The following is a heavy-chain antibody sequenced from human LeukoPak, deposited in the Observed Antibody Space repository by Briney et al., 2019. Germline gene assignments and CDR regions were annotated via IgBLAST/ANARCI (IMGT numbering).Heavy chain of an antibody. V-gene: IGHV1-24*01. Sequence: ASVTVSCKVSGNTLSELSMHWVRQAPGKGLEWMGGFDPEEGEPIYAQKFQGRVTMTDYTSTDTAYMEVTNLRSDDTAVYYCATGRPASLLDYWGQGTLVTVSS. CDR2: FDPEEGEP. J-gene: IGHJ4*02. CDR3: ATGRPASLLDY. CDR1: GNTLSELS.